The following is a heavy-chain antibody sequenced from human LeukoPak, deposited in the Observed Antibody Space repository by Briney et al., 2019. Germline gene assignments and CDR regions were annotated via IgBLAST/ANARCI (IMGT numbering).Heavy chain of an antibody. Sequence: GGSLRLSCTASGFTFSTHAMNWVRQAPGKGLEWVAGLYGNSGSKYYSDSMKGRFTISRDNSQNMLYLQMNSLRAEDTAVYYCAKDLRQGDGYYDIDYWGQGTLVTVSS. J-gene: IGHJ4*02. CDR2: LYGNSGSK. D-gene: IGHD5-24*01. V-gene: IGHV3-23*05. CDR3: AKDLRQGDGYYDIDY. CDR1: GFTFSTHA.